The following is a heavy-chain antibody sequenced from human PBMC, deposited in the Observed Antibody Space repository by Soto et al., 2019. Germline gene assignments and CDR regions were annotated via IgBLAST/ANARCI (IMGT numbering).Heavy chain of an antibody. D-gene: IGHD3-3*01. CDR1: GCPFFDYA. V-gene: IGHV3-9*01. CDR3: AKDSRFDFWSGYHNWFDP. J-gene: IGHJ5*02. CDR2: ISWNSGSI. Sequence: GGSMSLPCAAFGCPFFDYAMHRVRQTPGKGLEWVSGISWNSGSIGYADSVKGRFTISRDNAKNSLYLQMNSLRAEDTALYYCAKDSRFDFWSGYHNWFDPWGQGTLVTVSS.